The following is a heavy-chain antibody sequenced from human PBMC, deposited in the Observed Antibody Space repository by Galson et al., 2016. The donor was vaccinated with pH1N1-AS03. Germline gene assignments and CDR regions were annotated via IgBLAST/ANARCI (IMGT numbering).Heavy chain of an antibody. Sequence: ETLSLTCTVSGASIGSSTYYWGWIRQPPGKGLEWIGRLYYTGSTYCNPSLKSRVTISGDTYKNQFSLKLSSVTAADTAVYLWAGHDYYDYRPIDYWGQGTLVTVSS. J-gene: IGHJ4*02. V-gene: IGHV4-39*01. CDR3: AGHDYYDYRPIDY. CDR1: GASIGSSTYY. D-gene: IGHD3-16*01. CDR2: LYYTGST.